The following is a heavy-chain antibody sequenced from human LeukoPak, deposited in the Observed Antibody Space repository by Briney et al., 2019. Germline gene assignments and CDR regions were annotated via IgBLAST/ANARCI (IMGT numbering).Heavy chain of an antibody. Sequence: GRSLRLSCAASGFIFSSDGTHWVRQAPGKGLEWVAVISSVGSDKWYADSVKGRFTISRDNPKNTVYLEMNSLTAEDTAVYFCAKDRINTWSFDYWGQGTLVTVSS. J-gene: IGHJ4*02. CDR3: AKDRINTWSFDY. CDR1: GFIFSSDG. D-gene: IGHD1-14*01. CDR2: ISSVGSDK. V-gene: IGHV3-30*18.